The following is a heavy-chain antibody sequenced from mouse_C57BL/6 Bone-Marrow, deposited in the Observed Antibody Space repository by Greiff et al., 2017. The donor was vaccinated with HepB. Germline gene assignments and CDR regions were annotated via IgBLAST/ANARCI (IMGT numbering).Heavy chain of an antibody. CDR2: IYPGSGST. CDR3: ARNLSNWDYAMDY. Sequence: VQLQQPGAELVKPGASVKMSCKASGYTFTSYWITWVKQRPGQGLEWIGDIYPGSGSTNYNEKFKSKATLIVDTSSSTAYMQLSSLTSEDSAVYYCARNLSNWDYAMDYWGQGTSVTVSS. CDR1: GYTFTSYW. J-gene: IGHJ4*01. V-gene: IGHV1-55*01. D-gene: IGHD2-5*01.